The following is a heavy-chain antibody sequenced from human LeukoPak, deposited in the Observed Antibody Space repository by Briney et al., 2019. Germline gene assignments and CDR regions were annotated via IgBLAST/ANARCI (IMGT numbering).Heavy chain of an antibody. Sequence: ASVKVSCKASGYTFTGYYMHWVRQAPGQGLEWMGWINPNSGGTNYAQKFQGRVTMTRDTSISTAYMELSRLRSDDTAVYYCARDQVGYIYGYPIWYFDLWGRGTLVTVSS. CDR1: GYTFTGYY. CDR2: INPNSGGT. V-gene: IGHV1-2*02. CDR3: ARDQVGYIYGYPIWYFDL. D-gene: IGHD5-18*01. J-gene: IGHJ2*01.